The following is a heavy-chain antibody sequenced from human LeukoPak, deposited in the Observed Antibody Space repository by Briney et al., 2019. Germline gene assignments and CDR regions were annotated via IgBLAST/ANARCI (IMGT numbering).Heavy chain of an antibody. Sequence: SETLSLTCTVSGYSISSGYYWGWIRQPPGKGLEWIGSIYHSGGTNYNPSLKSRVTISVDTSKNQFSLKLSSVTAADTAVYYCAAYYGSGSYYRYFDYWGQGTLVTVSS. CDR3: AAYYGSGSYYRYFDY. CDR1: GYSISSGYY. V-gene: IGHV4-38-2*02. J-gene: IGHJ4*02. D-gene: IGHD3-10*01. CDR2: IYHSGGT.